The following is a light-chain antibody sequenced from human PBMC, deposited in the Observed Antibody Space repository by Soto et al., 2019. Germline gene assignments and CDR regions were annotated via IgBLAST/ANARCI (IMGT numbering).Light chain of an antibody. CDR2: DVS. Sequence: QSALTQPASVSGSPGQSITISCTGTSSDVGGYNYVSWYQQHPGKAPKLMIYDVSNWPSGVSNRFSGSKSGNTASLTISGLQAEDEADYYCSSYTSSSTAPYVFGTRTKVTVL. CDR1: SSDVGGYNY. CDR3: SSYTSSSTAPYV. V-gene: IGLV2-14*01. J-gene: IGLJ1*01.